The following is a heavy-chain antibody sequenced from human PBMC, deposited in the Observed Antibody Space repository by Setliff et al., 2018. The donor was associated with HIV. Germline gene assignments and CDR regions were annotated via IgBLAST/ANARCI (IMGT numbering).Heavy chain of an antibody. CDR2: IYTSGGT. J-gene: IGHJ6*02. V-gene: IGHV4-4*07. Sequence: PSETLSLTCTVSDSGTYYWSWIRQPAGKGLEWIGRIYTSGGTNYSPSLKGRVTMSLDTSKNQFSLKLSSVIAADTAVYYCARIFGDQGYYYGMDVWGQGTTVTVSS. D-gene: IGHD3-3*01. CDR3: ARIFGDQGYYYGMDV. CDR1: DSGTYY.